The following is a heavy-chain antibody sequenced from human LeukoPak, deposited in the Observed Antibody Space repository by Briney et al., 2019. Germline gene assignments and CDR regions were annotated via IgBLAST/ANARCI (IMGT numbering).Heavy chain of an antibody. Sequence: GGSLRLSCAASGFTFSSYWMSWVRQAPGKGLEWVSAISGSGGSTYCADSVKGRFTISRDNSKNTLYLQMNSLRAEDTAVYYCAKDRDSSGYYDDAFDIWGQGTMVTVSS. CDR3: AKDRDSSGYYDDAFDI. CDR1: GFTFSSYW. V-gene: IGHV3-23*01. CDR2: ISGSGGST. D-gene: IGHD3-22*01. J-gene: IGHJ3*02.